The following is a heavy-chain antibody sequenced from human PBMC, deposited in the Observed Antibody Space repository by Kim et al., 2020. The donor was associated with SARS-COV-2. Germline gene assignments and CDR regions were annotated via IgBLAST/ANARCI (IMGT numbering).Heavy chain of an antibody. D-gene: IGHD3-16*01. Sequence: GGSLRLSCVASGFTFSSFWMSWVRQAPGKGPKWVANIKEDGSEKYYVDSVKGRFIISRDNAKNSLYLQMNRLRVEDTAVYYCVRGVGYWGQGTLITVSS. V-gene: IGHV3-7*01. J-gene: IGHJ4*02. CDR3: VRGVGY. CDR2: IKEDGSEK. CDR1: GFTFSSFW.